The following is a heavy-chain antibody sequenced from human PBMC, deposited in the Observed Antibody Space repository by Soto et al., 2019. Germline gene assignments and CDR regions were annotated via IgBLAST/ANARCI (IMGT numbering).Heavy chain of an antibody. CDR1: GGTFSSYA. J-gene: IGHJ4*02. CDR2: IIPIFGTA. V-gene: IGHV1-69*13. Sequence: SVKVSCMASGGTFSSYAISWVRQAPGQGLEWMGGIIPIFGTANYAQKFQGRVTITADESTSTAYMELSSLRSEDTAVYYCARVPYDFWSGYLSDYWGQGTLVTVSS. D-gene: IGHD3-3*01. CDR3: ARVPYDFWSGYLSDY.